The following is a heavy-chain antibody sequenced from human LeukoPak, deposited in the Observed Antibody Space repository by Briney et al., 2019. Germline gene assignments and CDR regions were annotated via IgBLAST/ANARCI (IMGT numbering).Heavy chain of an antibody. V-gene: IGHV3-9*01. J-gene: IGHJ4*02. CDR3: AKDSGSAITPIGFDY. CDR1: GFTFDDYA. Sequence: QTGGSLRLSCAASGFTFDDYAMHWVRQAPGKGLEWVSGISWNSGSIGYADSVKGRFTISRDNAKNSLYLQMNSLRAEDTALYCCAKDSGSAITPIGFDYWGQGTLVTVSS. D-gene: IGHD3-16*01. CDR2: ISWNSGSI.